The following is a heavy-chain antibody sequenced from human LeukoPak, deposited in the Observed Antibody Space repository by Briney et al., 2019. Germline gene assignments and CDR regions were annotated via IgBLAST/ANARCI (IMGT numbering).Heavy chain of an antibody. Sequence: SETLSLTCGVSGGSISSSYWWSWVRQPPGKGLEWIGEIYHSGSTNYNPSLKSRVTISVDTSKNQFSLKLSSVTAADTAVYYCARRLLLLWLGYFDYWGQGTLVTVSS. CDR2: IYHSGST. J-gene: IGHJ4*02. CDR1: GGSISSSYW. CDR3: ARRLLLLWLGYFDY. V-gene: IGHV4-4*02. D-gene: IGHD3-10*01.